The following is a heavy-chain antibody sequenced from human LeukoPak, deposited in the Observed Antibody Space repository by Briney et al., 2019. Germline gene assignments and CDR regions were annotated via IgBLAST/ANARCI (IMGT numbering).Heavy chain of an antibody. Sequence: GGSLRLSCAASGFTLSDKWMHWVRQAPGKGLVWVSRISPDGTTISYADPAKGRFTISRDNAKNTVYLQMNSLRVEDTAVYYCARDFYTNYYHSRGDDFDYWGQGTLVTVSS. CDR1: GFTLSDKW. V-gene: IGHV3-74*01. CDR3: ARDFYTNYYHSRGDDFDY. CDR2: ISPDGTTI. D-gene: IGHD3-22*01. J-gene: IGHJ4*02.